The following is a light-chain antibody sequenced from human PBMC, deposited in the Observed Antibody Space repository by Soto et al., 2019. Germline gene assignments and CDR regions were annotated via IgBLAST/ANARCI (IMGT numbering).Light chain of an antibody. J-gene: IGKJ2*01. Sequence: EIVLTQSPRTLSLSPGERATLSCRASQSVSSSYLAWYQQKPGQAPRLLIYGASSRATGIPDRFSGSGSGTDFTLTISRLEPEDFAVYYCQQYGSSRDTFGQGTKLEIK. CDR2: GAS. CDR3: QQYGSSRDT. CDR1: QSVSSSY. V-gene: IGKV3-20*01.